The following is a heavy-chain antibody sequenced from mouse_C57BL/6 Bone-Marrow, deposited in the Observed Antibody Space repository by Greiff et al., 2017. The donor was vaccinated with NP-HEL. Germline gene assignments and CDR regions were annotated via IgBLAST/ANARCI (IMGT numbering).Heavy chain of an antibody. CDR3: AREASYGNYGY. Sequence: QVQLQQPGAELVMPGASVKLSCKASGYTFTSYWMHWVKQRPGQGLEWIGEIDPSDSYTNYNQKFKGKSTLTVDKSSSTAYMQLSSLTSEDSAVYYCAREASYGNYGYWGQGTTLTVSS. CDR1: GYTFTSYW. CDR2: IDPSDSYT. J-gene: IGHJ2*01. V-gene: IGHV1-69*01. D-gene: IGHD2-1*01.